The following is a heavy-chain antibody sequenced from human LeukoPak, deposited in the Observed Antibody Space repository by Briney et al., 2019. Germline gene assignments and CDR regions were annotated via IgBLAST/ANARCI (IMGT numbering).Heavy chain of an antibody. J-gene: IGHJ4*02. CDR2: IRYDGSNK. D-gene: IGHD3-22*01. V-gene: IGHV3-30*02. CDR1: GFTFSSYG. CDR3: AKDRPMYYYDSSGYLY. Sequence: GGSLRLSCAASGFTFSSYGMHWVRQAPGKGLEWVAFIRYDGSNKYYADSVKGRFTISRDNSKNTLYLQMNSLRAEDTAVYYCAKDRPMYYYDSSGYLYWGQGTLVTVSS.